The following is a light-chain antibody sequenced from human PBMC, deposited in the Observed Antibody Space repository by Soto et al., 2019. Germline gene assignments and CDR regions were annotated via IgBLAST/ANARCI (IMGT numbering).Light chain of an antibody. V-gene: IGLV1-44*01. J-gene: IGLJ3*02. CDR3: AAWDDRLNGPWV. CDR1: SSNIGSNA. Sequence: QSVLTQPPSASGTPGQRVTISCSGSSSNIGSNAVNWYQQLPGTAPKLLIYSNNQRPSGVPDRFSGSKSGTSASLAISGLQSEDEADYYCAAWDDRLNGPWVFGGGTQLTVL. CDR2: SNN.